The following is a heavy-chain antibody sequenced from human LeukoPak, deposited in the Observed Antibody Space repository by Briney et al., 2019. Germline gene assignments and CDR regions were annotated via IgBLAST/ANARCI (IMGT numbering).Heavy chain of an antibody. D-gene: IGHD3-10*01. CDR2: IYWNDDK. V-gene: IGHV2-5*01. J-gene: IGHJ4*02. CDR3: ARTLYSPLLWFGESAYFDY. CDR1: GFSLSTSGVG. Sequence: SGPTLVKPTQTLTLTCTFSGFSLSTSGVGVGWIRQPPGKALEWLALIYWNDDKRYSPSLKSRLTITKDTSKNQVVLTMTNMDPVDTATYYCARTLYSPLLWFGESAYFDYWGQGTLVTVSS.